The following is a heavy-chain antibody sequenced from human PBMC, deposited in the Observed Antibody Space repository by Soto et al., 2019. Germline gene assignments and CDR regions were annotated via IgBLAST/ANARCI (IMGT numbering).Heavy chain of an antibody. V-gene: IGHV4-34*01. CDR3: ARVGAALVRGSIVGFDY. J-gene: IGHJ4*02. D-gene: IGHD3-10*01. CDR2: INHRGTV. CDR1: GGAFNGYY. Sequence: QVHLQQWGAGLLKPSETLSLTCAVNGGAFNGYYWTWIRQSPGKGLQWIGEINHRGTVDYNPSLKSRVTFTIDTATNQFSLALTTVTAADTAVYYGARVGAALVRGSIVGFDYWGQGTLVTVSS.